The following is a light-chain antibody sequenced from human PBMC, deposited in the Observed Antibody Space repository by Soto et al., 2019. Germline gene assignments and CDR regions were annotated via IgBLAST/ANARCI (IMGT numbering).Light chain of an antibody. CDR1: QSVSRY. Sequence: EIVLTQSPATLSLSPGERATLSCRASQSVSRYLAWYQQKPGQAPRLLIYDASNRATGTPARFSGSGSGTDFTLTISSLEPEDFAVYYCQQRTNWPPWTFGQGTKVDIK. CDR2: DAS. V-gene: IGKV3-11*01. J-gene: IGKJ1*01. CDR3: QQRTNWPPWT.